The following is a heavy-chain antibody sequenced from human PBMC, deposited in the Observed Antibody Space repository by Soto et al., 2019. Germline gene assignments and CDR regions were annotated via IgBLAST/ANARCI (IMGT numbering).Heavy chain of an antibody. CDR3: ARDYGSGKPLQH. CDR2: IIPLLGIA. V-gene: IGHV1-69*08. CDR1: GGTFSSYT. J-gene: IGHJ1*01. Sequence: QVQLVQSGAEVTKPGSSLKVSCKATGGTFSSYTISWRGQSPGHGLDWMGSIIPLLGIANYAQKLQGSVMVPGDKSATTAYMELSSLRPEDTAVYYCARDYGSGKPLQHWGEGTLVAVSS. D-gene: IGHD3-10*01.